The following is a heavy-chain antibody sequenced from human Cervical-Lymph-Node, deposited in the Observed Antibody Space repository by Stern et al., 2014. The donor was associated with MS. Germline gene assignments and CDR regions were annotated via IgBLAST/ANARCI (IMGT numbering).Heavy chain of an antibody. J-gene: IGHJ5*02. CDR2: IKNANGDT. Sequence: QVQLVQSGAEVKKPGASVTVSCKASGDTFTKYAILWVHQAPGQGLEWLAWIKNANGDTKYSQKFQGRVTVTSDTSASTAYMELSSLKSQDTAVYFCAGNTLHYIDAKWYSMEWFDPWGQGTLVTVSS. D-gene: IGHD2-15*01. V-gene: IGHV1-3*04. CDR3: AGNTLHYIDAKWYSMEWFDP. CDR1: GDTFTKYA.